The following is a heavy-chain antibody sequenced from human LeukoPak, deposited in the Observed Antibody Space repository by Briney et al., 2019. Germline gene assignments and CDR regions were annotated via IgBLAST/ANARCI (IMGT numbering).Heavy chain of an antibody. CDR3: ASRSGGPGY. Sequence: PGRSLRLSCAASGFTFDDYAMHWVRQAPGKGLEWVSGISWNSGSIGYADSVKGRFTISRDNAKNSLYLQMNSLRAEDTALYYCASRSGGPGYWGQGTLSPSPQ. V-gene: IGHV3-9*01. D-gene: IGHD2-15*01. J-gene: IGHJ4*02. CDR2: ISWNSGSI. CDR1: GFTFDDYA.